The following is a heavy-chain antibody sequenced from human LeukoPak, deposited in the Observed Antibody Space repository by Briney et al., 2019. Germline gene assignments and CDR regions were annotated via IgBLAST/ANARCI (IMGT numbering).Heavy chain of an antibody. Sequence: SETLSLTCAVYGGSFSGYYWSWIRQPPGKGLEWIGEINHSGSTNYNPPLKSRVTISVDTSKNQFSLKLSSVTAADTAVYYCARLAGTDYWGQGTLVTVSS. CDR2: INHSGST. D-gene: IGHD2-15*01. CDR3: ARLAGTDY. V-gene: IGHV4-34*01. J-gene: IGHJ4*02. CDR1: GGSFSGYY.